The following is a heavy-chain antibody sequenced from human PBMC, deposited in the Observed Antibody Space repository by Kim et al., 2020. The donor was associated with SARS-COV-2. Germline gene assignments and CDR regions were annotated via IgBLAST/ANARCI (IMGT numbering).Heavy chain of an antibody. CDR2: INQDGSEK. CDR1: GFTFNTYW. CDR3: ARGTSPLPVTDV. J-gene: IGHJ6*01. Sequence: GGSLRLSCAASGFTFNTYWMNWVRQTPGKGLEWVADINQDGSEKSYVDSVRGRFTISRDNDENTLYLQMNSLRVDDTAVYYCARGTSPLPVTDVWGQGATVTVSS. D-gene: IGHD2-2*01. V-gene: IGHV3-7*03.